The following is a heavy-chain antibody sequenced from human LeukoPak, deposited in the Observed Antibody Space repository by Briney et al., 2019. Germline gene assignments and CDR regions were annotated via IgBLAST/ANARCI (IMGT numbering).Heavy chain of an antibody. CDR1: GFTFSSYA. Sequence: QTGGSLRLSCAASGFTFSSYAMSWVRQAPGKGLEWVSAISGSGGSTYYADSVKGRFTISRDNSKNTLYLQMNSLRAEDTAVYYCAKVRPLIVVVTATQYYFDYWGQGTLVTVPS. CDR2: ISGSGGST. V-gene: IGHV3-23*01. CDR3: AKVRPLIVVVTATQYYFDY. J-gene: IGHJ4*02. D-gene: IGHD2-21*02.